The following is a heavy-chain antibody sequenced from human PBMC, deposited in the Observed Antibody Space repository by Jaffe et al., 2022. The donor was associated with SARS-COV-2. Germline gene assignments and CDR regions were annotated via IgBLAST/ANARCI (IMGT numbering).Heavy chain of an antibody. CDR3: ARVSELHSFDY. J-gene: IGHJ4*02. CDR1: GFTVSSNY. D-gene: IGHD2-21*01. CDR2: IYSGGST. Sequence: EVHLVESGGGLVQPGGSLRLSCAASGFTVSSNYMSWVRQAPGKGLEWVSIIYSGGSTFYADSVKGRFTISRDNSKNTLYLQMNSLRAEDTAVYYCARVSELHSFDYWGQGTLVTVSS. V-gene: IGHV3-66*02.